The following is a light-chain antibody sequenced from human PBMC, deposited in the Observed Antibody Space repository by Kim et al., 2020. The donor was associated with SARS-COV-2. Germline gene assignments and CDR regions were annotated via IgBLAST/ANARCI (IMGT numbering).Light chain of an antibody. CDR1: SLRSYY. CDR2: GGN. CDR3: QSRDSGGNVV. J-gene: IGLJ2*01. Sequence: SSELTQDPAVSVALGQTVRITCQGDSLRSYYATWYQQKPRQAPVLVIYGGNNRPSGIPDRFSGSTSGNTASLTISGAQAEDEADFYCQSRDSGGNVVFGGGTKVTVL. V-gene: IGLV3-19*01.